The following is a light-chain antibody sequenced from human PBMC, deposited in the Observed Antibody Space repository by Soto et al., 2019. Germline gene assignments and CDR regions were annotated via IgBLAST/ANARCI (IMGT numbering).Light chain of an antibody. Sequence: DIQLTQSPSFLSPSIGESVTITCRASQVISTSLAWYQVKPGKAPKLLIYAASTLESGVPSRFSATVSGTDFTLTISSLQPEDAATYYCQKYNSAPRTFGQGTKVDIK. CDR2: AAS. CDR1: QVISTS. CDR3: QKYNSAPRT. V-gene: IGKV1-9*01. J-gene: IGKJ1*01.